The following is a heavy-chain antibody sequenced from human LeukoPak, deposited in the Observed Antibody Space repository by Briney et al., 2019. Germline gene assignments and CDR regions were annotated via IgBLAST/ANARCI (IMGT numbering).Heavy chain of an antibody. CDR2: INHSGST. V-gene: IGHV4-34*01. D-gene: IGHD2-2*01. CDR3: ARGRCSSTSCLSKGYFDY. J-gene: IGHJ4*02. CDR1: GGSFSGYY. Sequence: PSETLSLTCAVYGGSFSGYYWSWIRQPPGKGREWIGEINHSGSTNYNPSLKSRVTISVDTSKNQFSLKLSSVTDAGTAVYYCARGRCSSTSCLSKGYFDYWGQGTLVTVSS.